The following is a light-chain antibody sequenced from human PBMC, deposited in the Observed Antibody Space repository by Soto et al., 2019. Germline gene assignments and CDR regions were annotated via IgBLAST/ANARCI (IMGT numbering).Light chain of an antibody. CDR1: QSVNSS. V-gene: IGKV3D-15*01. J-gene: IGKJ2*01. Sequence: EIEMTQSPSTLSASPGDRATLTCRASQSVNSSLAWYQHKPGRAPKLLIYDASNWAHGVPSRFSGSGSETDFTLTISSLQPEDFASYYCQQYSDNSFSFGQGTKLDI. CDR3: QQYSDNSFS. CDR2: DAS.